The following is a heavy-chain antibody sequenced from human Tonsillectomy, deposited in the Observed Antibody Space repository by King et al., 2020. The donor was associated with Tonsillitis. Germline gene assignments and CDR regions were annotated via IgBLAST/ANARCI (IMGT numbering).Heavy chain of an antibody. CDR1: GYTFAGYY. J-gene: IGHJ4*02. CDR2: INPNSGGT. Sequence: VQLVESGAEVKKPGASVKVSCKASGYTFAGYYLHWVRQAPGQGLEWVGWINPNSGGTNYAQKFQGRVTMTRDTSISTAYMELRRLRSDDTAVYYCAKGAVRFLEWLGVPAYYFDYWGQGTLVTVSS. V-gene: IGHV1-2*02. CDR3: AKGAVRFLEWLGVPAYYFDY. D-gene: IGHD3-3*01.